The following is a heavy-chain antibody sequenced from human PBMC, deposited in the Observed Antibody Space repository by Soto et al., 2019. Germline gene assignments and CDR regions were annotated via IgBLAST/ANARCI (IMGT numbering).Heavy chain of an antibody. J-gene: IGHJ5*02. Sequence: GGSLRLSCAVFGFTFSDYPMYWVRQAPGKGLEWVAIVSHDGNNKWYADFVKGRFTISRDNVKNTLYLQMNSLRAEDTAVYYCVRCWGTGDGSNLGYNWLDPWGQGTLVTVSS. CDR2: VSHDGNNK. CDR3: VRCWGTGDGSNLGYNWLDP. D-gene: IGHD1-1*01. CDR1: GFTFSDYP. V-gene: IGHV3-30-3*01.